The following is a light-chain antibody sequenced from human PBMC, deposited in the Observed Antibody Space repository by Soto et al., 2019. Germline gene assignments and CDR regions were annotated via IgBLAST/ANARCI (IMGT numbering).Light chain of an antibody. J-gene: IGKJ3*01. Sequence: ELVLTRSPGTLSLSPGERATLSCRASRSIASSYLAWYQQRPGQAPRLLVSGTSTRATGIPDRFSGSGSGTDFTLTISRLEPEDFAVYYCQHYGTSPLTFGPGTKVHIK. CDR3: QHYGTSPLT. V-gene: IGKV3-20*01. CDR1: RSIASSY. CDR2: GTS.